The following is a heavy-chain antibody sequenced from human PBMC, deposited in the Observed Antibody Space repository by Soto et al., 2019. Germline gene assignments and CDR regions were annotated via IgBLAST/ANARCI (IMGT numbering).Heavy chain of an antibody. CDR1: GDSVSSNSAA. D-gene: IGHD2-15*01. Sequence: SQTLSLTCAISGDSVSSNSAAWNWIRQPPSRGLEWLGRTYYRSKWYSDYAVSVKSRITINPDTSKNQFSLQLNSVIPEDAAMYYCARIVGGSSDYWGQGTRVTVSS. V-gene: IGHV6-1*01. J-gene: IGHJ4*02. CDR3: ARIVGGSSDY. CDR2: TYYRSKWYS.